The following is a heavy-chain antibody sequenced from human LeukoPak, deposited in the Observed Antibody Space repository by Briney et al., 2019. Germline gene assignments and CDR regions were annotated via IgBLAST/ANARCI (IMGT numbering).Heavy chain of an antibody. CDR3: AKAANEKTANVTAARSYWYFDL. J-gene: IGHJ2*01. CDR2: IHYSGRAT. CDR1: GFIFKDYA. V-gene: IGHV3-23*01. Sequence: GGSLRLSCAASGFIFKDYAMNWVRQASGKGLQWVSSIHYSGRATYYADSVKGRFTIFRDNSKNTLYLQMNSLRAEDSAVYYCAKAANEKTANVTAARSYWYFDLWGRGTLITVSS. D-gene: IGHD6-13*01.